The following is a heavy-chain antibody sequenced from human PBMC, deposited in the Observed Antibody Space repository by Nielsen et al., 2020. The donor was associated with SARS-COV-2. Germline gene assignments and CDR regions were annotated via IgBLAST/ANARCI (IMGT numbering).Heavy chain of an antibody. CDR1: GFTVSSNY. D-gene: IGHD6-6*01. V-gene: IGHV3-30*18. J-gene: IGHJ4*02. CDR2: ISYDGSNQ. Sequence: GGSLRLSCAASGFTVSSNYMSWVRQAPGKGLEWVALISYDGSNQYYADSVKGRFTISRDNSKNTLYLQMNSLRAEDTAVYYCAKGDWYSSSSNPFDYWGQGTLVTVSS. CDR3: AKGDWYSSSSNPFDY.